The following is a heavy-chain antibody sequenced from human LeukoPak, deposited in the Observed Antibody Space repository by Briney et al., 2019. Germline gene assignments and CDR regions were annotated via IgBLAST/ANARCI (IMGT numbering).Heavy chain of an antibody. CDR2: INSDGSST. D-gene: IGHD3-22*01. CDR1: GFTFSTYW. CDR3: ARAQYYDSTTAGGMDV. Sequence: GGSLRLSCAASGFTFSTYWMHWVRQAPGKGLVWVSRINSDGSSTNYADSVKGRFTISRDNAKNTLYLLMNSLRTEDTAVYYCARAQYYDSTTAGGMDVWGQGTTVTVSS. V-gene: IGHV3-74*01. J-gene: IGHJ6*02.